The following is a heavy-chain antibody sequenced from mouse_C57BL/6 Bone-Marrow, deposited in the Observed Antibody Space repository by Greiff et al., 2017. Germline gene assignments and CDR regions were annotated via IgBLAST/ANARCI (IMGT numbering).Heavy chain of an antibody. CDR3: GRRSLYDGSPYAN. Sequence: VKLQQPGAELVRPGTSVKLSCKASGYTFTSYWMHWVKQRPGQGLEWIGVIDPSDSYTNYNQKFKGKATLTVDTSSSTAYMQHSSLTSEDSAVYYCGRRSLYDGSPYANWGQGTLVTVYA. D-gene: IGHD1-1*01. CDR2: IDPSDSYT. J-gene: IGHJ3*01. V-gene: IGHV1-59*01. CDR1: GYTFTSYW.